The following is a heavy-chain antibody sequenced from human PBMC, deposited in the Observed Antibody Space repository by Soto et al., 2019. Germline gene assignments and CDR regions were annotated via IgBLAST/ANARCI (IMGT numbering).Heavy chain of an antibody. J-gene: IGHJ6*02. CDR3: ARTVGGGASGGGGAYYYYYGMDV. V-gene: IGHV1-18*01. CDR1: GYTFTSYG. D-gene: IGHD6-19*01. Sequence: ASVKVSCKASGYTFTSYGISWVRQAPGQGLEWMGWISAYNGNTNYAQKLQGRVTMTTDTSTSTAYMELRSLRSEDTAVYYCARTVGGGASGGGGAYYYYYGMDVWGQGTTVTVSS. CDR2: ISAYNGNT.